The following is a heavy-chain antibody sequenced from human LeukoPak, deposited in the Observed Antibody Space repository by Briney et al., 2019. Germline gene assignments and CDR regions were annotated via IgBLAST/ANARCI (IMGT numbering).Heavy chain of an antibody. V-gene: IGHV3-20*04. CDR1: GFTFDDYG. Sequence: GGSLRLSCAASGFTFDDYGMSWVRHAPGKGLEWVSGINWNGGSTGYADSVKGRFTISRDNAKNSLYLQMNSLRAEDTALYYCARVTAEPIHSGSYYYYYYYYMDVWGKGPRSPSP. J-gene: IGHJ6*03. CDR2: INWNGGST. CDR3: ARVTAEPIHSGSYYYYYYYYMDV. D-gene: IGHD3-10*01.